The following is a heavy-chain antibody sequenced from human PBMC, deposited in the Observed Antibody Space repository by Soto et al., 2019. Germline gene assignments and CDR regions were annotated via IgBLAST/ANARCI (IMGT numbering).Heavy chain of an antibody. J-gene: IGHJ6*03. CDR3: ATGFKSGPIQYYYYYMDV. D-gene: IGHD3-3*01. Sequence: SVEVSCKASGGTFSSYTISWVRQAPGQGLEWMGRIIPILGIANYAQKFQGRVTITADKSTSTAYMELSSLRSEDTAVYYCATGFKSGPIQYYYYYMDVWGKGTTVTSP. CDR1: GGTFSSYT. V-gene: IGHV1-69*02. CDR2: IIPILGIA.